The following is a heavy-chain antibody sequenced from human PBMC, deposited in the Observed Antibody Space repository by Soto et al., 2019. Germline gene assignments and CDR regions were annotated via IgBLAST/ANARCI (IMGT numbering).Heavy chain of an antibody. CDR3: VCGGNFFVY. Sequence: EVQLVESWGGLVQPGGSLRLPCAASGFTFSTYWMTWVRQPPGKGLDWVASINQDGSERYYVDSVRGRFTISRDNAKNSLYLQMNSLRAEDTAVYYCVCGGNFFVYWGQGTLVTVSP. CDR2: INQDGSER. J-gene: IGHJ4*02. V-gene: IGHV3-7*01. D-gene: IGHD3-16*01. CDR1: GFTFSTYW.